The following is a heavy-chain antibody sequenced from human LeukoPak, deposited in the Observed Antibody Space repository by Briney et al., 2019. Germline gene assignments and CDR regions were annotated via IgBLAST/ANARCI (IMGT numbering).Heavy chain of an antibody. CDR3: ARHFGYSSGWRGVGFDY. CDR1: GFTFSDYY. Sequence: KPGGSLRLSCAASGFTFSDYYMSWVRQAPGKGLEWVSYISSSGSTIYYADSVKGRFTISRDNSKNTLYLQMNSLRAEDTAVYYCARHFGYSSGWRGVGFDYWGQGTLVTVSS. D-gene: IGHD6-19*01. J-gene: IGHJ4*02. CDR2: ISSSGSTI. V-gene: IGHV3-11*04.